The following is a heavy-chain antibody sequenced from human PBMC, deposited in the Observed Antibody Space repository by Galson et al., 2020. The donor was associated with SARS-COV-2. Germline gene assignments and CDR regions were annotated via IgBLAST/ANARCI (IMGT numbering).Heavy chain of an antibody. J-gene: IGHJ4*02. D-gene: IGHD6-19*01. V-gene: IGHV3-33*01. CDR1: GFSFSSHG. Sequence: GGSLRLSCAASGFSFSSHGMHWVRQAPGKGPEGVAGIGYDGSNKYYADSVKGRFTISRENSKNTQYLQMNSLRAEDTAVYYCARGAILSSGWYYFDYWGQGTLVTVSS. CDR3: ARGAILSSGWYYFDY. CDR2: IGYDGSNK.